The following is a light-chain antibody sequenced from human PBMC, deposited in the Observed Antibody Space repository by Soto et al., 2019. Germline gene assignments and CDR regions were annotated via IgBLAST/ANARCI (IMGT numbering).Light chain of an antibody. CDR1: QSVSSSY. J-gene: IGKJ1*01. CDR2: GAS. CDR3: QQYGSSPWT. V-gene: IGKV3-20*01. Sequence: EIVLTQSPGPLSLSPGARSTLSCRASQSVSSSYLAWYQQKPGQAPRLLIYGASSRATGIPDRFSGSGSGTDFTLTISRLEPEDFAVYYWQQYGSSPWTFGQGTKVEIK.